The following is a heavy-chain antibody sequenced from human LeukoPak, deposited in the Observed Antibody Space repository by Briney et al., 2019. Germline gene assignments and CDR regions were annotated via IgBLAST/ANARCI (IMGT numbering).Heavy chain of an antibody. CDR2: VSPGGGGT. J-gene: IGHJ4*02. D-gene: IGHD3-22*01. V-gene: IGHV3-23*01. Sequence: PGGSLRLSCAASGFAFSNYAMTWVHQAPGMGQEWVSSVSPGGGGTYYPRSVKGRFTISRDNSKNTLYLQIDGLGAEDTALYYCAKEDSSSSRYYFDYWGQGALVTVSS. CDR3: AKEDSSSSRYYFDY. CDR1: GFAFSNYA.